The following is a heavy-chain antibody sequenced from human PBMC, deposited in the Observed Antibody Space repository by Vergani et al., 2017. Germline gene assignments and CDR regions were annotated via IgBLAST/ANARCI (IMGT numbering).Heavy chain of an antibody. CDR3: ARVRQWLVLYDAFDI. CDR1: GFTFSSYS. CDR2: ISSSSSYI. D-gene: IGHD6-19*01. Sequence: EVQLVESGGGLVKPGGSLRLSCAASGFTFSSYSMNWVRQAPGKGLEWVSSISSSSSYIYYADSVKGRFTISRDNAKNSLYLKMNSLRAEDTAVYYCARVRQWLVLYDAFDIWGQGTMVTVSS. J-gene: IGHJ3*02. V-gene: IGHV3-21*01.